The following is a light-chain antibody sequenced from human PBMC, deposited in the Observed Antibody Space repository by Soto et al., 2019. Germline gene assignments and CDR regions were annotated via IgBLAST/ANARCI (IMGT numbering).Light chain of an antibody. CDR2: DAS. CDR1: QSVSSY. Sequence: EIVVTQSPATLSLSPGERATLSCRASQSVSSYLAWYQQKPGQAPRLLIYDASNRATGIPARFSGSGSGTDFTLTISSLEPEDFAVYYCQQYNNWPQTFGQGTKVDI. CDR3: QQYNNWPQT. V-gene: IGKV3-11*01. J-gene: IGKJ1*01.